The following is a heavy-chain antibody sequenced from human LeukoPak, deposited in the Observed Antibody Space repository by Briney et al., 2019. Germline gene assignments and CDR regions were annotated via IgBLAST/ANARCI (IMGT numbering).Heavy chain of an antibody. CDR2: ISGSGGST. CDR1: GFTFSSYA. V-gene: IGHV3-23*01. J-gene: IGHJ4*02. CDR3: AKDPRYSSSWPSPYYFDY. Sequence: GGSLRLSCAASGFTFSSYAMSWVRQAPGKGLEWVSAISGSGGSTYYADSVKGRFTISRDNSKNTLYLQMNSLRAEDTAVYYCAKDPRYSSSWPSPYYFDYWGQGTLVTVSS. D-gene: IGHD6-13*01.